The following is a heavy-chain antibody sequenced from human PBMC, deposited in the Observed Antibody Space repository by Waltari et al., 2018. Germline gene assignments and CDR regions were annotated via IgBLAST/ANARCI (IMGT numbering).Heavy chain of an antibody. CDR1: NGSIRCHH. D-gene: IGHD2-8*01. CDR3: ARDQRTGMRDLSVHDY. Sequence: QVQLQESGPGLVKPSETLSLTCTVSNGSIRCHHWSWIRQPPGKRLEWIGYIYTNSGSTKYNPSLKSRVSMSIDLSRNQFSLKLTSVTAADTAVYYCARDQRTGMRDLSVHDYWGPGTLVTVSP. J-gene: IGHJ4*02. V-gene: IGHV4-59*11. CDR2: IYTNSGST.